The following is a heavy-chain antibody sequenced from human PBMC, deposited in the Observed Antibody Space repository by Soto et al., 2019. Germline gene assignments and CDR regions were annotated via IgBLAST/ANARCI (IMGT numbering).Heavy chain of an antibody. Sequence: GGPLRLSCAASGFTFRSYNMNWVRQSPGKGLDWLSYISSSSSTIYYADSVKGRFTISRDNAKNSPYLQMNSLRDDDTAMYYCARGGTIAVTTIGDYWGQGTLVTVSS. CDR2: ISSSSSTI. CDR1: GFTFRSYN. CDR3: ARGGTIAVTTIGDY. V-gene: IGHV3-48*02. J-gene: IGHJ4*01. D-gene: IGHD5-12*01.